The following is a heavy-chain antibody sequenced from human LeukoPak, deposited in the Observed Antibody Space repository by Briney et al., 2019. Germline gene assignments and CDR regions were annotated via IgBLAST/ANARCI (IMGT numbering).Heavy chain of an antibody. V-gene: IGHV4-4*07. Sequence: SETLSLTCTVSGGSISSYYWSWIRQPAGKGLEWIGRIYTSGSTNYNPSLKSRVTMSVDTSKNQFSLKLSSVTAADTAVYYCAREAPYYTVYYYYYMDVWGKGTTVTVSS. CDR3: AREAPYYTVYYYYYMDV. CDR1: GGSISSYY. J-gene: IGHJ6*03. CDR2: IYTSGST. D-gene: IGHD2-2*02.